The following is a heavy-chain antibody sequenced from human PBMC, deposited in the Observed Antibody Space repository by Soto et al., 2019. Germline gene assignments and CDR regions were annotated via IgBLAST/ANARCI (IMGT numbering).Heavy chain of an antibody. V-gene: IGHV3-23*01. CDR1: GFTFSSYA. Sequence: PGGSLRLSCAASGFTFSSYAMSWVRQAPGKGLEWVSAISGSGGSTYYADSVKGRFTISRDNSKNTLYLQMNSLRAEDTAVYYCAKGSPLRAYYYDSSGFSLVRVTPDYWGQGTLVTVSS. CDR3: AKGSPLRAYYYDSSGFSLVRVTPDY. J-gene: IGHJ4*02. CDR2: ISGSGGST. D-gene: IGHD3-22*01.